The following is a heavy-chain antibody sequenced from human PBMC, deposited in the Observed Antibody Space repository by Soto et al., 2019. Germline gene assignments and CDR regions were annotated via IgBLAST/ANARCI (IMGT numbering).Heavy chain of an antibody. CDR2: INPSGGST. D-gene: IGHD2-2*03. V-gene: IGHV1-46*01. CDR1: GYTFTSYY. Sequence: VASVKVSCKASGYTFTSYYMHWVRQAPGQGLEWMGIINPSGGSTSYAQKFQGRVTMTRDTSTSTVYMELSSLRSEDTAVYYCARVDSVYEKGHYYYYGMDFCGQGTMVTVSS. CDR3: ARVDSVYEKGHYYYYGMDF. J-gene: IGHJ6*02.